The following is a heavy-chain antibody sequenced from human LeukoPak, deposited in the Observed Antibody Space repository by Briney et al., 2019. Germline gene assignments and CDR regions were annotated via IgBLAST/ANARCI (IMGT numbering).Heavy chain of an antibody. V-gene: IGHV3-23*01. Sequence: GWSLRLSCAASGFTFTSYAMSWVRQAPGKGLEWVSAISGSGGSTYHADSVKGRFTISRDNSKNTLYLQMNSLRAEDTAVYYCAKMGVVAARPGPFDYWGRGTLVTVSS. D-gene: IGHD6-6*01. CDR1: GFTFTSYA. CDR3: AKMGVVAARPGPFDY. J-gene: IGHJ4*02. CDR2: ISGSGGST.